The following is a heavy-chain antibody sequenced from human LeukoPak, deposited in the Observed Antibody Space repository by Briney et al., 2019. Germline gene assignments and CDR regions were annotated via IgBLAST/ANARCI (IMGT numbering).Heavy chain of an antibody. CDR3: ARGTESSKVAY. V-gene: IGHV4-59*02. D-gene: IGHD5-12*01. J-gene: IGHJ4*02. CDR1: AVSVNNDQY. CDR2: IRDSGST. Sequence: SQTLSLTCTASAVSVNNDQYWTWIRHPPRQGLQWVGCIRDSGSTQYNPSLESRVTISLDTPMNQFSLRLSSVTAAETAVYYCARGTESSKVAYWGQGTLVTVSS.